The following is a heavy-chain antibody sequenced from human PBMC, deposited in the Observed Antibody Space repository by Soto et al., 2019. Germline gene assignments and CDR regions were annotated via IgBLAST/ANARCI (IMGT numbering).Heavy chain of an antibody. Sequence: GASVKVSCKASGYTFTSYGISWVRQAPGQGLEWMGWISAYNGNTNYAQKLQGRVTMTTDTSTSTAYMELRSLRSDDTAVYYCARDGVDIVLMVYAADFDYWGQGTLVTVSS. CDR3: ARDGVDIVLMVYAADFDY. J-gene: IGHJ4*02. V-gene: IGHV1-18*04. CDR1: GYTFTSYG. CDR2: ISAYNGNT. D-gene: IGHD2-8*01.